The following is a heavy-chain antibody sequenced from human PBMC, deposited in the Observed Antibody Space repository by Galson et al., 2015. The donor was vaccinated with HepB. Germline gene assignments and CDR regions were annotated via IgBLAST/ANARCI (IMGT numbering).Heavy chain of an antibody. J-gene: IGHJ1*01. CDR1: GFTFSNYG. D-gene: IGHD5-12*01. V-gene: IGHV3-30*18. Sequence: SLRLSCAASGFTFSNYGMHWVRQAPGKGLEWVAVISFEGKNIRYLDSVKGRFIISRDNSKNTPYLEMNSLRDDDTAVYYCAKYGYDAEYFQHWGQGTLVIVSS. CDR2: ISFEGKNI. CDR3: AKYGYDAEYFQH.